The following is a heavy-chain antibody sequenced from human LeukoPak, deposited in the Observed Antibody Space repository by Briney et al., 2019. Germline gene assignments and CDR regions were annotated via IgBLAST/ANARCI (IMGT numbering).Heavy chain of an antibody. CDR3: ARDHVAPGIYFDY. CDR2: INQDGSET. J-gene: IGHJ4*02. Sequence: GGSLRLSCAASGFTFRSHWMNWVRQAPGKGLEWVANINQDGSETHYVDSVKGRFTISRDNAWNSLYLQMNSLRAEDTAMYYCARDHVAPGIYFDYWGQGTLVTVSS. D-gene: IGHD6-13*01. V-gene: IGHV3-7*01. CDR1: GFTFRSHW.